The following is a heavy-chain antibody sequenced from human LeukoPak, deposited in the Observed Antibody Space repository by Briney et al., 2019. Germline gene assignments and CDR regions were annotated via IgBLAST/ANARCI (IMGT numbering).Heavy chain of an antibody. J-gene: IGHJ4*02. CDR2: IYTSGST. CDR3: ARDIGNGGSFSFDY. D-gene: IGHD1-26*01. Sequence: SETLSLTCTVSGGSISSYYWSWIRQPAGKGLEWIGRIYTSGSTDYNPSLKSRVTISVDKSKNQFSLKLSSVTAAETAVYYCARDIGNGGSFSFDYWGQGTLVTVSS. V-gene: IGHV4-4*07. CDR1: GGSISSYY.